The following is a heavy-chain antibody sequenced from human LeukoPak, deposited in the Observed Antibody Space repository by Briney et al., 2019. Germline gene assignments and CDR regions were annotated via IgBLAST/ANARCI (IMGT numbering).Heavy chain of an antibody. CDR1: GFTLSSYA. D-gene: IGHD6-13*01. CDR3: ARVWSSSWYSSVARAFDI. V-gene: IGHV3-30*04. CDR2: ISYDGSNK. J-gene: IGHJ3*02. Sequence: PGGSLRLSCAASGFTLSSYAMHWVRQAPGKGLEWVAVISYDGSNKYYADSVKGRFTISRDNSKNTLYLQMNSLRAEDTAVYYCARVWSSSWYSSVARAFDIWGQGTMVTVSS.